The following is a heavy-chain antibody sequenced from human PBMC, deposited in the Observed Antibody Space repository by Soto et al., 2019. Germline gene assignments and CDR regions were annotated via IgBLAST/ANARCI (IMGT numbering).Heavy chain of an antibody. D-gene: IGHD3-10*01. V-gene: IGHV1-18*01. CDR1: DYIFTTYG. Sequence: QMQLVQSGAEVKKPGASVTVSCKASDYIFTTYGISWVRQAPGQGLEWMGWVSPYSNITKYAQKFQGRVTMTTETSTRTVYMELRSLRSDDTAMYYCARNGERDLGLNYYFYYGMDVWGQGTSVTVSS. J-gene: IGHJ6*02. CDR3: ARNGERDLGLNYYFYYGMDV. CDR2: VSPYSNIT.